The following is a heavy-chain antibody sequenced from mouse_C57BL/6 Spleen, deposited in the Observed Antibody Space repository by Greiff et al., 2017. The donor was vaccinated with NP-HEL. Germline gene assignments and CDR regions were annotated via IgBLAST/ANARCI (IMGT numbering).Heavy chain of an antibody. D-gene: IGHD2-4*01. CDR3: AREVITPFDY. CDR1: GFTFSSYA. V-gene: IGHV5-4*01. Sequence: EVQLMESGGGLVKPGGSLKLSCAASGFTFSSYAMSWVRQTPEKRLEWVATISDGGSYTYYPDNVKGRFTISRDNAKNNLYLQMSHLKSEDTAMYYCAREVITPFDYWGQGTTLTVSS. J-gene: IGHJ2*01. CDR2: ISDGGSYT.